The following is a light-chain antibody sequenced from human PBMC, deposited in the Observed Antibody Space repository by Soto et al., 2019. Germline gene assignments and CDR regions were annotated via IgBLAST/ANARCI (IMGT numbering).Light chain of an antibody. Sequence: DIQMTQSPSSLSASVGDRVTITCRASQSISNYLNWYQQKPGKAPKILIYTASSLQSGVPSRFSGSGSGTDFTLTISSLQPEDFATYYCQQSYSSWTFGQGTKVDIK. CDR2: TAS. V-gene: IGKV1-39*01. CDR1: QSISNY. J-gene: IGKJ1*01. CDR3: QQSYSSWT.